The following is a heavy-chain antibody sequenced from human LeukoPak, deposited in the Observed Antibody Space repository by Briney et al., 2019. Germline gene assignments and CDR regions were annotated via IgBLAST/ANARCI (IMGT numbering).Heavy chain of an antibody. D-gene: IGHD5-18*01. CDR3: ARLGYSYGYPTQIFDY. V-gene: IGHV4-59*08. J-gene: IGHJ4*02. Sequence: SETLSLTCTVSGGSISSYYWSWIRQPPGKGLEWIGYIYYSGSTNYNPSLKSRVTISVDTSKNQFSLKLSSVTAADTAVYYCARLGYSYGYPTQIFDYWGQGTLVTVSS. CDR2: IYYSGST. CDR1: GGSISSYY.